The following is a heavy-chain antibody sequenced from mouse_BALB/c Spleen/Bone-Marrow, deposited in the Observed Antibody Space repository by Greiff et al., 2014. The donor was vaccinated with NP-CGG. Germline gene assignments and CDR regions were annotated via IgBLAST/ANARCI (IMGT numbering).Heavy chain of an antibody. Sequence: LQQSGAELVKPGASVKLSCTASGFNIKDTYMHWVKQRPEQGLERIGRIDPANGNTKYDPKFQGKATITADTSSNTAYLQLSSLTSEDTAVYYCALYYYGSSGFAYWGQGTLVTVSA. CDR3: ALYYYGSSGFAY. CDR2: IDPANGNT. CDR1: GFNIKDTY. V-gene: IGHV14-3*02. D-gene: IGHD1-1*01. J-gene: IGHJ3*01.